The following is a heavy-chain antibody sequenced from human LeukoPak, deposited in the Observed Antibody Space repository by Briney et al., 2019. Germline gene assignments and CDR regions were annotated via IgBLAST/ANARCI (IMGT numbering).Heavy chain of an antibody. J-gene: IGHJ4*02. CDR2: ISSSSSYI. D-gene: IGHD3-3*01. CDR1: GFTFSSYS. Sequence: GGSLRLSCAASGFTFSSYSMNWVRQAPGKGREWVSSISSSSSYIYYADSVKGRFTISRDNAKNSLYLQMNSLRAEDTAVYYCARSSLRFLDGRFDYWGQGTLVTVSS. V-gene: IGHV3-21*01. CDR3: ARSSLRFLDGRFDY.